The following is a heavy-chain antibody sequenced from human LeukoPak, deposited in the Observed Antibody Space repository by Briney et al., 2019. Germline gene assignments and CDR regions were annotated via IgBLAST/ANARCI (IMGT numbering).Heavy chain of an antibody. Sequence: PGGSLRLSCAASGFTFNNYNMNWVRQAPGKGLERVSMIYTGGNTFYTDSVKGRFTISRDNSKNTLDLQMNSLRAADTAVYYCARRPQLASQTYIRRYYFDYWGQGTLVTVSS. D-gene: IGHD1-1*01. CDR3: ARRPQLASQTYIRRYYFDY. CDR1: GFTFNNYN. CDR2: IYTGGNT. V-gene: IGHV3-66*04. J-gene: IGHJ4*02.